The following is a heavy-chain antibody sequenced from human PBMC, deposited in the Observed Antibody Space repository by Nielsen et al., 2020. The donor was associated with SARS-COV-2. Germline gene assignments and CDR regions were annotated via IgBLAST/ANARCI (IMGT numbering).Heavy chain of an antibody. D-gene: IGHD2-2*01. J-gene: IGHJ5*02. Sequence: SETLSLTCAVYGGSFSGYYWSWIRQPPGKGLEWIGEINHSGSTNYNPSLKSRVTISVDTSKNQFSLKLSSVTAAATAVYYCARGGAAAQPLNWFDPWGQGTLVTVSS. CDR3: ARGGAAAQPLNWFDP. CDR2: INHSGST. CDR1: GGSFSGYY. V-gene: IGHV4-34*01.